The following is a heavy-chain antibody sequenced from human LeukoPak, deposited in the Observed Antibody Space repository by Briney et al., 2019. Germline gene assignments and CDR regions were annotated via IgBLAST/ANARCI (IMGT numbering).Heavy chain of an antibody. J-gene: IGHJ4*02. V-gene: IGHV1-2*02. CDR2: INPNSGGT. CDR3: ATNQYGDYTLGDY. CDR1: GYTFTGYY. Sequence: ASVKVSCKASGYTFTGYYMHWVRQAPGQGLEWMGWINPNSGGTNSAQKFQGRVTMTRDTSISTAYMELSTLRSDDTAVYYCATNQYGDYTLGDYWGQGTLVSVSS. D-gene: IGHD4-17*01.